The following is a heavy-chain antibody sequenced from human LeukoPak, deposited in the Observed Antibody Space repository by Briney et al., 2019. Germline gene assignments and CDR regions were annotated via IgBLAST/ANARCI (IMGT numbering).Heavy chain of an antibody. CDR2: IKQDGSEK. D-gene: IGHD2-8*01. J-gene: IGHJ6*02. CDR1: GFTFSSYW. CDR3: ARVMLDYYYYYGMDV. Sequence: GGSLRLSCAASGFTFSSYWMSWVRQAPGKGLEWVANIKQDGSEKYYVDSVKGRFTISRDSAKNSLYLQMNSLRAEDTAVYYCARVMLDYYYYYGMDVWGQGTTVTVSS. V-gene: IGHV3-7*01.